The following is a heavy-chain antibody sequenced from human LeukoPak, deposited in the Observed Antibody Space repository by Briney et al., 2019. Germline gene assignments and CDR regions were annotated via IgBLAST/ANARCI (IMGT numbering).Heavy chain of an antibody. Sequence: ASVKVSCKTSEYIFTSYIINWVRQAPGQGLEWMGWINTNTGNPTYAQGFTGRYVFSLDTSVSTAYLQIISLKAEDTAVYYCAREKGYGDYNPYYFQYGMDVWGLGTTVTVSS. CDR3: AREKGYGDYNPYYFQYGMDV. CDR2: INTNTGNP. CDR1: EYIFTSYI. V-gene: IGHV7-4-1*02. D-gene: IGHD4-17*01. J-gene: IGHJ6*02.